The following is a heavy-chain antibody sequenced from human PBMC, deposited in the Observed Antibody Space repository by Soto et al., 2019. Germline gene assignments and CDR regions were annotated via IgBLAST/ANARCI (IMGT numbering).Heavy chain of an antibody. CDR3: ARDRGGDGMDV. D-gene: IGHD3-16*01. Sequence: APVKVSCKGSCYTFSIYGFSWVRQAPGQGLEWMGWISAYNGNTNYAQKLQGRVTMTTDTSTSTAYMELRSLRSDDTAVYYCARDRGGDGMDVWGQGTTVTVSS. V-gene: IGHV1-18*01. CDR1: CYTFSIYG. CDR2: ISAYNGNT. J-gene: IGHJ6*02.